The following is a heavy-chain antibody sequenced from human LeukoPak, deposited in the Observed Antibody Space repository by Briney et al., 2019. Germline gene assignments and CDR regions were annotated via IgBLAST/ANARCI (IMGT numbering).Heavy chain of an antibody. J-gene: IGHJ3*02. CDR2: IYPDDSDT. V-gene: IGHV5-51*01. Sequence: GESLKISCKGSGYSFSNYWIGWVRQMPGKGLEWMGIIYPDDSDTRYSPSFQGQVTISADKSISTAYLQWSSLKASDTAMYYCARPLAVAGMLDAFDIWGQGTMVTVSS. CDR1: GYSFSNYW. D-gene: IGHD6-19*01. CDR3: ARPLAVAGMLDAFDI.